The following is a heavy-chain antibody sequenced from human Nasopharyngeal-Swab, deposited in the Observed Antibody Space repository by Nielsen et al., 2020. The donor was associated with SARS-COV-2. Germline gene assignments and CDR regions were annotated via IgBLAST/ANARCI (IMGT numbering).Heavy chain of an antibody. CDR3: ASGSPINVVPAARHPRQFDY. V-gene: IGHV3-30*03. CDR1: GFTFSSYG. J-gene: IGHJ4*02. D-gene: IGHD2-2*01. Sequence: GESLQISCAASGFTFSSYGMHWVRQAPGKGLEWVAVISYDGSNKYYADSVKGRFTISRDNSKNTLYLQMNSLRAEDTAVYYCASGSPINVVPAARHPRQFDYWGQGTLVTVSS. CDR2: ISYDGSNK.